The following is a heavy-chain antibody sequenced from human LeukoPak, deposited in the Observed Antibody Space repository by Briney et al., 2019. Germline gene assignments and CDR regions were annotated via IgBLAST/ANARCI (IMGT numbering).Heavy chain of an antibody. D-gene: IGHD3-10*01. CDR3: ARGLGSGSSPFDY. J-gene: IGHJ4*02. V-gene: IGHV3-53*01. CDR2: IYSGGNT. Sequence: GGSLRLSCAASEFIVNNNYMTWVRQAPGKGLEWVSVIYSGGNTYYADSAKGRFTIFRDNSKNSLYLQMNSLRAEDTAVYYCARGLGSGSSPFDYWGQGTLVTVSS. CDR1: EFIVNNNY.